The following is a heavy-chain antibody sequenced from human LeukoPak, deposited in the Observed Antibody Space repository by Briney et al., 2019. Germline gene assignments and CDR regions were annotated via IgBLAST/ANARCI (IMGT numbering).Heavy chain of an antibody. CDR2: IYPGDSDT. CDR1: GYSFTSYW. CDR3: ARHRVVSYYYDSSGYSAFDI. V-gene: IGHV5-51*01. Sequence: GESLKISCKGSGYSFTSYWIGWVRQMPGKGLEWMGIIYPGDSDTRYSPSFQGQVTISADKSISTAYLQWSGLKASDTAMYYCARHRVVSYYYDSSGYSAFDIWGQGTMVTVSS. D-gene: IGHD3-22*01. J-gene: IGHJ3*02.